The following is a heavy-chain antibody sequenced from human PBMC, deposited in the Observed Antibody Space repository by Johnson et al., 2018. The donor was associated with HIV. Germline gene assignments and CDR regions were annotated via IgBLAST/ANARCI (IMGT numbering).Heavy chain of an antibody. D-gene: IGHD5-24*01. CDR2: ISWNSGSI. CDR1: GFTFDDYA. CDR3: AKEDGNLNAFDI. V-gene: IGHV3-9*01. Sequence: HLVESGGGLVQPGRSLRLSCAASGFTFDDYAMHWVRQAPGKGLEWVSGISWNSGSIGYADSVKGRFTISRDNAKNSLYLQMNSLRAEDTALYYCAKEDGNLNAFDIWGQGTMVTVSS. J-gene: IGHJ3*02.